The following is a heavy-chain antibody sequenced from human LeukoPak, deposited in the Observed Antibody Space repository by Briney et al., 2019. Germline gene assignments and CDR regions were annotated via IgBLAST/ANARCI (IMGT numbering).Heavy chain of an antibody. CDR1: GFTFSDYG. CDR3: ARTYTVFRAMDV. Sequence: GGSLRLSCVASGFTFSDYGMHWVRQAPGKGLEWVAATSYDGSDEYYVDSVKGRFTISRDNSKNTLYLEMKSLSSEDTAIYYCARTYTVFRAMDVWGKGTTVTVSA. V-gene: IGHV3-30*03. CDR2: TSYDGSDE. D-gene: IGHD3-3*01. J-gene: IGHJ6*04.